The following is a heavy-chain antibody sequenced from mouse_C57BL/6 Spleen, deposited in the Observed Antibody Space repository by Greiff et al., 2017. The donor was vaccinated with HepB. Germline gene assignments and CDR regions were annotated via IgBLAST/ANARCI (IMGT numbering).Heavy chain of an antibody. CDR1: GYTFTDYY. D-gene: IGHD1-1*01. CDR3: ARYYYGSRY. J-gene: IGHJ3*01. Sequence: VQLKESGPVLVKPGASVKMSCKASGYTFTDYYMNWVKQSHGKSLEWIGVINPYNGGTSYNQKFKGKATLTVDKSSSTAYMELNSLTSEDSAVYYCARYYYGSRYWGQGTLVTVSA. V-gene: IGHV1-19*01. CDR2: INPYNGGT.